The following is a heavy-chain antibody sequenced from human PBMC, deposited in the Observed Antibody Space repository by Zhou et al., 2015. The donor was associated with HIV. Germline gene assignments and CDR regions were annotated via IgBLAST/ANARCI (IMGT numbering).Heavy chain of an antibody. CDR3: ARSKDYYDSSGYLSPHYYYGMDV. Sequence: QVQLVQSGAEVKKPGSSVKVSCKASGGTFSSYAISWVRQAPGQGLEWMGGIIPIFGTANYAQKFQGRVTITADESTSTAYMELSSLRSEDTAVYYCARSKDYYDSSGYLSPHYYYGMDVWGQGDHGSTVSS. V-gene: IGHV1-69*01. CDR2: IIPIFGTA. CDR1: GGTFSSYA. D-gene: IGHD3-22*01. J-gene: IGHJ6*02.